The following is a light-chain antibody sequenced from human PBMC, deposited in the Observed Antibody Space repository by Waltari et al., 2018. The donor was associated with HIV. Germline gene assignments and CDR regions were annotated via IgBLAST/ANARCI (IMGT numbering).Light chain of an antibody. V-gene: IGKV3-20*01. Sequence: EIVLTQSPGTLSLYPGERATLSCRASQRVSSNYLGWYQQRPGQAPRLLIYAATHRAAGIPDRFSGSGSGTDFTLTISRLEPEDSAVYYCQQYGDSHRTFGQGTKVDIK. CDR1: QRVSSNY. J-gene: IGKJ1*01. CDR3: QQYGDSHRT. CDR2: AAT.